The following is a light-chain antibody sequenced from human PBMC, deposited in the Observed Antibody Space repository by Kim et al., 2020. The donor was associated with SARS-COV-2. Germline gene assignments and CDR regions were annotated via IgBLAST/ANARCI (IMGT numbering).Light chain of an antibody. CDR3: QQSYSTPVT. V-gene: IGKV1-39*01. J-gene: IGKJ5*01. CDR1: QTISTY. CDR2: GAS. Sequence: DIQMTQSPSSLSASVGDRVTITCRTSQTISTYLNWYQQHSGKAPHFLIYGASSLQTGVPLRFSGSGSGTEFTLTISNLQPEDFATYYCQQSYSTPVTFGQGTRLEIK.